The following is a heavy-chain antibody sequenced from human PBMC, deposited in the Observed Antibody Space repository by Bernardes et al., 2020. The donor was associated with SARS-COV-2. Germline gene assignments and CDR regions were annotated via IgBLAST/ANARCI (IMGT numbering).Heavy chain of an antibody. CDR1: GYSFTAYH. CDR2: IYPSTGAT. CDR3: LSVTWSQRDGFDI. J-gene: IGHJ3*02. V-gene: IGHV1-2*02. Sequence: ASVKVSCKASGYSFTAYHIHWVRQAPGQGLEWMGWIYPSTGATSYAQNFQGRVTMTRDTSITTAYVELSRLTFDDTAVYYCLSVTWSQRDGFDIWGQGTMVTVSS. D-gene: IGHD3-16*01.